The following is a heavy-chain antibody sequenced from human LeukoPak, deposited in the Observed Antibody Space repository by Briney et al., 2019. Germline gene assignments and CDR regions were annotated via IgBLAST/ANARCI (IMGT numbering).Heavy chain of an antibody. J-gene: IGHJ6*02. CDR1: GYTFTSYY. V-gene: IGHV1-46*01. Sequence: ASVKVSCEASGYTFTSYYMHWVRQAPGQGLEWMGIINPSGGSTSYAQKFQGRVTMTRDTSTSTVYMELSSLRSEDTAVYYCVVSSTSWTPGRGYYYGMDVWGQGTTVTVSS. D-gene: IGHD2-2*01. CDR2: INPSGGST. CDR3: VVSSTSWTPGRGYYYGMDV.